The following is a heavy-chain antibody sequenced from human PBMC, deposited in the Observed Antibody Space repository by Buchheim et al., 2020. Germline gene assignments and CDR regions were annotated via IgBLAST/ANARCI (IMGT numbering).Heavy chain of an antibody. CDR3: ARAGYYYDSSGYWQNAFDI. CDR2: MNPNSGDA. CDR1: GYSFATFD. Sequence: QVQLVQSGAEVKKPGASVKVSCKASGYSFATFDINWARQATGQGPEWVGWMNPNSGDAGYAQKFQGRISMTTDTSISTAYMELSSLRSDDTAVYYCARAGYYYDSSGYWQNAFDIWGQGT. V-gene: IGHV1-8*01. J-gene: IGHJ3*02. D-gene: IGHD3-22*01.